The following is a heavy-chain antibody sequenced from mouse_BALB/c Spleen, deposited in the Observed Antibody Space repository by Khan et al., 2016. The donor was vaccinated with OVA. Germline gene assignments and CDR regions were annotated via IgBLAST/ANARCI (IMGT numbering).Heavy chain of an antibody. V-gene: IGHV3-1*02. CDR3: AREGNDFDY. Sequence: EVQLQESGPDLVKPSQSLSLTCTVTGYSIISDYSWHLIRQFPGNRLERRGNIYYSGSTNYNPTLKSRISITGDTSKNQFFLQLKSVATSDIANCDSAREGNDFDYWGQGTTLTVSS. J-gene: IGHJ2*01. CDR1: GYSIISDYS. CDR2: IYYSGST.